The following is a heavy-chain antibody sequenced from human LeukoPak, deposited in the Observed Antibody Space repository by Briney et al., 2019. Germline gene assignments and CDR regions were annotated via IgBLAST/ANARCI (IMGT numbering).Heavy chain of an antibody. CDR3: ARGRLLEWFDS. D-gene: IGHD3-3*01. CDR2: ISDSGST. CDR1: GDSISSYY. V-gene: IGHV4-59*01. J-gene: IGHJ5*02. Sequence: SETLSLTCTVSGDSISSYYWSWIRQPPGKRLEWIGCISDSGSTNYNPSLKSRVTISVDTSRSQFSLKLSSLTAADTAVYYCARGRLLEWFDSWGQGTLVSVSS.